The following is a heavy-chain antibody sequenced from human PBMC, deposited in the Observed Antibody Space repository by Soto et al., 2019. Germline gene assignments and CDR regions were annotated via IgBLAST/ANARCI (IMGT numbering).Heavy chain of an antibody. J-gene: IGHJ5*02. CDR2: IHDSGNT. CDR3: ARARGGDSGDYASLFDR. V-gene: IGHV4-30-4*01. CDR1: GGSVSIGDYL. Sequence: PSETLSLTCTVFGGSVSIGDYLWSWIRQRPGKGLEWIGCIHDSGNTYYNPSLKSRVTISLDTSKNQFSLKVTSMTAADTAVYFCARARGGDSGDYASLFDRWGQGNLVTVSS. D-gene: IGHD4-17*01.